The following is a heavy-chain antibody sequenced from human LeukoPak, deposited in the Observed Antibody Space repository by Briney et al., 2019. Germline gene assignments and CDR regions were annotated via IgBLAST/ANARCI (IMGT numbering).Heavy chain of an antibody. V-gene: IGHV5-51*01. J-gene: IGHJ5*02. Sequence: GESLKISCKGSGYSFTSYWIGWVRQMPGKGLEWMGIIYPGDSDTRYSPSFQGQVTISADKSISTAYLQWSSLKASDTAMYYCARAPKIPLYCSGGSCHATNNWFDPCGQGTLVTVSS. CDR1: GYSFTSYW. D-gene: IGHD2-15*01. CDR3: ARAPKIPLYCSGGSCHATNNWFDP. CDR2: IYPGDSDT.